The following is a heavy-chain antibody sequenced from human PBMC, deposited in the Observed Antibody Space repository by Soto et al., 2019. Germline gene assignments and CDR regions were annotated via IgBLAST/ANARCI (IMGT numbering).Heavy chain of an antibody. V-gene: IGHV4-4*07. Sequence: SETLSLTCIVSGGSISEKYWNWVRQPPGKGLEWIGLIFANGHTDYNPSIKSRVTMSVDASKNQFSLRLTSMTAADTAVYYCVASLAASGLNWLDPWGRGTLVTVS. CDR1: GGSISEKY. J-gene: IGHJ5*02. D-gene: IGHD6-13*01. CDR3: VASLAASGLNWLDP. CDR2: IFANGHT.